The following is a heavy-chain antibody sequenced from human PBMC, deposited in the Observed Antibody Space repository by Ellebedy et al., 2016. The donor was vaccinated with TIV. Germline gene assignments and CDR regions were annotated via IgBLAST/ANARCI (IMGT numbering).Heavy chain of an antibody. Sequence: SVKVSXXASGDTFSSYGISWVRQAPGQGLEWMGGIIPAFGTANSAQRFQGRVTITADKSTSTVYMELSSLRSEDTAVYYCAILQEGYCSSTDCYIAFQIWGQGTMVTVSS. CDR3: AILQEGYCSSTDCYIAFQI. V-gene: IGHV1-69*06. J-gene: IGHJ3*02. CDR2: IIPAFGTA. CDR1: GDTFSSYG. D-gene: IGHD2-2*01.